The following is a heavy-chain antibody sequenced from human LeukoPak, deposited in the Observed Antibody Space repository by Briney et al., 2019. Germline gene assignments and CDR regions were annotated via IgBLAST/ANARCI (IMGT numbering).Heavy chain of an antibody. CDR2: ISRSSSDI. V-gene: IGHV3-21*01. CDR1: GFTFSSYS. J-gene: IGHJ6*02. D-gene: IGHD5-18*01. CDR3: ARDLSYGTRRFYGMDV. Sequence: PGGSLRLSCAASGFTFSSYSMNWVRQAPGKGLEWVSAISRSSSDIYYADSVKGRFTVSRDNAKNSLYLQMNSLRAEDTAVYYCARDLSYGTRRFYGMDVWGQGTTVIVSS.